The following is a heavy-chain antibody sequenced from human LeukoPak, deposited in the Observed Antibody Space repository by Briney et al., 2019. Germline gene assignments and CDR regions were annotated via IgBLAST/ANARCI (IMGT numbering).Heavy chain of an antibody. Sequence: SETLSLTCTVSGGSISSYYWSWIRQPPGKGLEWIGYIYYSGSTNYNPSLKSRVTISVDTSKNQFSLKLSSVTAADTAVYYCAGSSSSYTFDYWGQGTLVTVSS. CDR2: IYYSGST. D-gene: IGHD2-2*01. CDR1: GGSISSYY. J-gene: IGHJ4*02. CDR3: AGSSSSYTFDY. V-gene: IGHV4-59*01.